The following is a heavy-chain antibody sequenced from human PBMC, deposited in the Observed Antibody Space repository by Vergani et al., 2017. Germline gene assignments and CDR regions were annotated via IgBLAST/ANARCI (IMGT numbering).Heavy chain of an antibody. V-gene: IGHV4-34*01. Sequence: QVQLQQWGGGLLKPSETLSLTCVVNVGSFTRYHWTWIRQSPGEGLEWVGDIDHTGRPDYNPSLKSRLTMSVDKSRNQFSLTLNSVTATDTAIYFCARVNTETNGHLYYYYYMDVWGQGTAVTVS. J-gene: IGHJ6*03. D-gene: IGHD4-11*01. CDR3: ARVNTETNGHLYYYYYMDV. CDR1: VGSFTRYH. CDR2: IDHTGRP.